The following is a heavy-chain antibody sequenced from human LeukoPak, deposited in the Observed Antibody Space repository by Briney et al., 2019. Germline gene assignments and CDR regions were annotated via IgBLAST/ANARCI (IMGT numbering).Heavy chain of an antibody. CDR1: GGSISSGGYY. CDR3: ARDRGIAARASYYYYGMDV. Sequence: SETLSLTCTVSGGSISSGGYYWSWIRQHPGKGLEWIGYIYYSGSTYYNPSLKSRVTISVDTSKNQFSLKLSSATAADTAVYYCARDRGIAARASYYYYGMDVWGQGTTVTVSS. CDR2: IYYSGST. J-gene: IGHJ6*02. D-gene: IGHD6-6*01. V-gene: IGHV4-31*03.